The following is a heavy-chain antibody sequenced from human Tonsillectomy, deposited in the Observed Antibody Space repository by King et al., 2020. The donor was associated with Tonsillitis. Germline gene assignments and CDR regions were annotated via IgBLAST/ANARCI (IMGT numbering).Heavy chain of an antibody. D-gene: IGHD3-10*01. CDR2: FSGGGDST. Sequence: VQLVESGGGSVQPGGSLRLSCAASGFTFSSYAVSWVRQAPGKGLEWVSTFSGGGDSTFYADSVQGRFTISREKSNNTLYLQMNSLRAEDTALYFCAKSGSYGSGSPPFDYWGQGTLVTVSS. V-gene: IGHV3-23*04. J-gene: IGHJ4*02. CDR1: GFTFSSYA. CDR3: AKSGSYGSGSPPFDY.